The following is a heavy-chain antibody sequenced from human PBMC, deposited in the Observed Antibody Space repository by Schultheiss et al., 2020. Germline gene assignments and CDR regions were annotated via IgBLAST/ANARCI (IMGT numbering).Heavy chain of an antibody. CDR2: IDWDDAK. CDR3: ARTMAGTLDY. D-gene: IGHD6-19*01. V-gene: IGHV2-70*04. J-gene: IGHJ4*02. Sequence: SGPTLVKPTQTLTLTCTFSGFSLRNSGMRVSWIRQPPGKALELLARIDWDDAKLYSTSLKTRLTISKDTSRNQVVLTMTNMDPVDTATYYCARTMAGTLDYRGQVTLVTVSS. CDR1: GFSLRNSGMR.